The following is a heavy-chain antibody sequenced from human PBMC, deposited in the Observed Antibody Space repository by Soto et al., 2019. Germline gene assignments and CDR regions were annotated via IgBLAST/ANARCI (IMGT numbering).Heavy chain of an antibody. J-gene: IGHJ5*02. CDR1: GGSISSYY. V-gene: IGHV4-59*08. D-gene: IGHD6-13*01. CDR2: IYYSGST. CDR3: ARHPPFSSSWAYNMFDL. Sequence: SETLSLTWTVSGGSISSYYWSWIRQPPGKGLEWIGYIYYSGSTNYNRSLKSRVTISVDTSKNQFSLKLSSVTAADTAVYYCARHPPFSSSWAYNMFDLWGQGTLVTFFS.